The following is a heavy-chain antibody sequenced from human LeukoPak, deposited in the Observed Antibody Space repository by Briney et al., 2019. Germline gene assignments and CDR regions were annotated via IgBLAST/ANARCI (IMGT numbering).Heavy chain of an antibody. J-gene: IGHJ4*02. CDR1: GGSISNYY. CDR3: AREGSGSGSYYPDY. CDR2: MYTSGNS. Sequence: SETLSLTCTVSGGSISNYYWSWIRQPPGKGLEWIGRMYTSGNSNYNPSLKSRVTMSVDTSRNQFSLRLSSVTAADTAVYYCAREGSGSGSYYPDYWGQGTLVTVSS. D-gene: IGHD3-10*01. V-gene: IGHV4-4*07.